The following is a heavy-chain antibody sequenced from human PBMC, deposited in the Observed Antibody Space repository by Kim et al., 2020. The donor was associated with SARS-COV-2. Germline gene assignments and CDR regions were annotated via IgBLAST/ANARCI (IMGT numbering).Heavy chain of an antibody. J-gene: IGHJ6*02. Sequence: ASVKVSCKASGYTLTSYAMHWVRQAPGQRLEWMGWINAGNGNTKYSQKFQGRVTITRDTSASTAYMELSSLRSEDTAVYYCARDLLPLWFGEISSEGGMDGWGQGTTVTVSS. V-gene: IGHV1-3*01. D-gene: IGHD3-10*01. CDR1: GYTLTSYA. CDR2: INAGNGNT. CDR3: ARDLLPLWFGEISSEGGMDG.